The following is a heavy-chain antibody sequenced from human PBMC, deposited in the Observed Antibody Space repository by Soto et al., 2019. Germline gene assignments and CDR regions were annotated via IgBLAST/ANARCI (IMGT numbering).Heavy chain of an antibody. CDR1: GYTFTNYA. Sequence: QVQLVQSGAEVKKPGASVKVSCKAPGYTFTNYAMHWVRQAPGQRLEWMGWINAGNGNTKYSQKFQGRVTITRDTSASTAYMELSSLRSEDTAVYYCAREGYNWNGVVGYWGQGTLVTVSS. J-gene: IGHJ4*02. V-gene: IGHV1-3*01. CDR3: AREGYNWNGVVGY. D-gene: IGHD1-20*01. CDR2: INAGNGNT.